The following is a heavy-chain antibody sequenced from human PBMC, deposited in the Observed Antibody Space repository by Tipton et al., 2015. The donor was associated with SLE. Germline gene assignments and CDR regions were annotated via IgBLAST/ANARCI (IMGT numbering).Heavy chain of an antibody. D-gene: IGHD7-27*01. V-gene: IGHV4-4*08. J-gene: IGHJ2*01. CDR3: ASLGMDLYFDL. Sequence: GLVKPSETLSLTCSVSGASMNNFYWTWIRQPPGKALEWIGYNYLGGGTQYNPSLKSRVTISVDTAKKQFSLSLRSVTAADTALYYCASLGMDLYFDLWGRGTLVTVSS. CDR1: GASMNNFY. CDR2: NYLGGGT.